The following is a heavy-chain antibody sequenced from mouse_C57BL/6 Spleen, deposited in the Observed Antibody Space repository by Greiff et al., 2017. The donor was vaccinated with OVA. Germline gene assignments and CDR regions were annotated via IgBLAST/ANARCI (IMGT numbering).Heavy chain of an antibody. Sequence: EVQGVESGGGLVQPGGSLSLSCAASGFTFTDYYMSWVRQPPGKALEWLGFIRNKANGYTTEYSASVKGRFTISRDNSQSILYLQMNALRAEDSATYYCARYHYGSAAMDYWGQGTSVTVSS. CDR1: GFTFTDYY. D-gene: IGHD1-1*01. CDR3: ARYHYGSAAMDY. V-gene: IGHV7-3*01. J-gene: IGHJ4*01. CDR2: IRNKANGYTT.